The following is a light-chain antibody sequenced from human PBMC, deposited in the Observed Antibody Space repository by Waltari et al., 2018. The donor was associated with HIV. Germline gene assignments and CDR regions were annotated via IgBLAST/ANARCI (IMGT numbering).Light chain of an antibody. CDR3: VAWDDTLSGHVV. CDR1: STNIGYTY. Sequence: QSVLTQPPSASGTPGQRVTISCSGSSTNIGYTYVYWYQHIPGTAPKLLIYRNTQRPSGVPDRFSGSKSGTSASLAISGLRSDDEADYYCVAWDDTLSGHVVIGGGTKLTVL. CDR2: RNT. V-gene: IGLV1-47*01. J-gene: IGLJ2*01.